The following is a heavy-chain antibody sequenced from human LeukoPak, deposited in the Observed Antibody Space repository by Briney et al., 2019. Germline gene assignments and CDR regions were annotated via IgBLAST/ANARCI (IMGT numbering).Heavy chain of an antibody. CDR1: GFTFSSYS. D-gene: IGHD3-16*01. CDR3: TRDGGWRDDY. CDR2: ISSDSTTI. Sequence: GGSLRLSCAASGFTFSSYSVNWIRQAPGKGLEWVSYISSDSTTIQYADSVKGRFTISRDNAEKSVNLQMNSQRAEDTAVYYCTRDGGWRDDYWGQGTLVTVSS. J-gene: IGHJ4*02. V-gene: IGHV3-48*01.